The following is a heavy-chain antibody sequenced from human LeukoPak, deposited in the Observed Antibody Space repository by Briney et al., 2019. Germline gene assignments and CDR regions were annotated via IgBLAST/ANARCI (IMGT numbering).Heavy chain of an antibody. V-gene: IGHV3-20*04. J-gene: IGHJ4*02. CDR1: GFTFSSYW. Sequence: GGSLRLSCAASGFTFSSYWVNWVRQAPGKGLEWVSGINWNGGSTGYADSVKGRFTISRDNAKNSLYLQMNSLRAEDTALYYCARRRVTLVRGVDITSYYFDYWGQGTLVTVSS. CDR2: INWNGGST. CDR3: ARRRVTLVRGVDITSYYFDY. D-gene: IGHD3-10*01.